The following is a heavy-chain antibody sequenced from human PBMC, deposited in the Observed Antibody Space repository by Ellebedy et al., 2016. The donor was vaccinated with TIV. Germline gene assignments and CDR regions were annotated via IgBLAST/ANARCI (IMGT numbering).Heavy chain of an antibody. CDR3: AREMEGFDY. CDR1: GFTFSSHW. Sequence: GESLKISCAASGFTFSSHWMHWVRQAPGKGLVWVSRIKSDGSSTSYADSVKGRFTISRDNAKNTLYLQMNSLRAEDTAVYYCAREMEGFDYWGHGTLVTVSS. V-gene: IGHV3-74*01. D-gene: IGHD3-3*01. CDR2: IKSDGSST. J-gene: IGHJ4*01.